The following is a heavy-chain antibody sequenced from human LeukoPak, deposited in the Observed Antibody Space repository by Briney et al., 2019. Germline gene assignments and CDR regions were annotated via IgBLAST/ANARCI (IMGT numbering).Heavy chain of an antibody. D-gene: IGHD6-13*01. Sequence: SQTLSLTCTVSGGSISSGDYYWSWIRQPPGKGLEWIGYIYYSGSTNYNPSLKSRVTISVDTSKNQFSLKLSSVTAADTAVYYCATNRIAAAPYYFDYWGQGTLVTVSS. CDR3: ATNRIAAAPYYFDY. V-gene: IGHV4-30-4*01. J-gene: IGHJ4*02. CDR2: IYYSGST. CDR1: GGSISSGDYY.